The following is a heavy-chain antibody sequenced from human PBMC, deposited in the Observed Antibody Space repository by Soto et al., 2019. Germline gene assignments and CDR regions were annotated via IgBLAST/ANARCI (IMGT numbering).Heavy chain of an antibody. CDR1: GFTFSSYA. Sequence: GGSLRLSCAASGFTFSSYAMHWVRQAPGKGLEWVAVISYDGSNKYYADSVKGRFTISRDNSKNTLYLQMNSLRAEDTAVYYCASEEKHSSSWYVPVSYWGQGTLVTVSS. CDR3: ASEEKHSSSWYVPVSY. V-gene: IGHV3-30-3*01. D-gene: IGHD6-13*01. CDR2: ISYDGSNK. J-gene: IGHJ4*02.